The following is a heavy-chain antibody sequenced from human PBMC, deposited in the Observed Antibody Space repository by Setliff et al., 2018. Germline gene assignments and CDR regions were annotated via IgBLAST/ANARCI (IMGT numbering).Heavy chain of an antibody. CDR2: INTRTGNP. Sequence: GASVKVSCKASGYTLTTYFMNWVRQAPGQGLEWMGYINTRTGNPMYAQGFTGRFVFSLDPSVSTAYLQISSLKAEDTALYYCATGSLVAAGTGHWGQGTTVTVSS. CDR3: ATGSLVAAGTGH. CDR1: GYTLTTYF. J-gene: IGHJ6*02. D-gene: IGHD6-13*01. V-gene: IGHV7-4-1*02.